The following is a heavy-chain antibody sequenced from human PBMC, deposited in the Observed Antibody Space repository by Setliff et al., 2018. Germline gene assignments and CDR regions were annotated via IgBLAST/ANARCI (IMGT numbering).Heavy chain of an antibody. Sequence: PSETLSLTCTVSDDSFTSSRYYWGWLRQAPGSGLEWIGSISYSGTPYYNASVESRVTISIDTSRNQFSLELRSVTVADTATYYCVRPGGTTVVARHFDYWGAGILVTVSS. J-gene: IGHJ4*01. D-gene: IGHD2-15*01. CDR3: VRPGGTTVVARHFDY. CDR2: ISYSGTP. V-gene: IGHV4-39*01. CDR1: DDSFTSSRYY.